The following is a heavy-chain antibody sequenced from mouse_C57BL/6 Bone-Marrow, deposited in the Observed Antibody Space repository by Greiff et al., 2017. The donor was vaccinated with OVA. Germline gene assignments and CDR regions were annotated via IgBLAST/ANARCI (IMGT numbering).Heavy chain of an antibody. J-gene: IGHJ1*03. Sequence: EVKLMESEGGLVQPGSSMKLSCTASGFTFSDYYMAWVRQVPEKGLEWVANINYDGSSTYYLDSLKSRFIISRDNAKNILYLQMSSLKSEDTATYYCARDRYYGSWYFDVWGTGTTVTVSS. CDR1: GFTFSDYY. CDR3: ARDRYYGSWYFDV. CDR2: INYDGSST. V-gene: IGHV5-16*01. D-gene: IGHD1-1*01.